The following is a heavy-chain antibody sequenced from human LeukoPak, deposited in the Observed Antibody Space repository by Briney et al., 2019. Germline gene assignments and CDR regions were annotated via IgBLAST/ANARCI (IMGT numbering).Heavy chain of an antibody. J-gene: IGHJ4*02. CDR2: INHSGST. V-gene: IGHV4-34*01. CDR1: GGSFSGYF. D-gene: IGHD2/OR15-2a*01. CDR3: ASRRILDYFDY. Sequence: SETLSLTCAVYGGSFSGYFRSWIRQPPGKGLEWIGEINHSGSTNYNPSLKSRVTISVDTSKNQFSLKLSSVTAEDTAVYYCASRRILDYFDYWGQGTLVTVSS.